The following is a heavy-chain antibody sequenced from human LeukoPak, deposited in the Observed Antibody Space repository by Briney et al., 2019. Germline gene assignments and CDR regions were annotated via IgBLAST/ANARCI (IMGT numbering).Heavy chain of an antibody. Sequence: GGSLRLSCAASGFSFDDYTMHWVRQAPGKGLEWVSVIHWDGSYIYYADSVKGRFTISRDNSKNSLYLQMDSLRPEDTAFYYCARDEVSSWYLIDSWGQGTLVTVSS. V-gene: IGHV3-43*01. CDR2: IHWDGSYI. J-gene: IGHJ4*02. CDR1: GFSFDDYT. CDR3: ARDEVSSWYLIDS. D-gene: IGHD6-13*01.